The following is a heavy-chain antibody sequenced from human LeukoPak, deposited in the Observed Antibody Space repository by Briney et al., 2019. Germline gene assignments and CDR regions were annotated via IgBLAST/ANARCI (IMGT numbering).Heavy chain of an antibody. CDR1: GGSFSGYY. CDR3: ARGQVVVAAIDY. Sequence: PSETLSLTCAVYGGSFSGYYWSWIRQPPGRGLEWIGEINHSGSTNYSPSLKSRVTISVDTSKNQFSLKLSSVTAADTAVYYCARGQVVVAAIDYWGQGTLVTVSS. J-gene: IGHJ4*02. CDR2: INHSGST. V-gene: IGHV4-34*01. D-gene: IGHD2-15*01.